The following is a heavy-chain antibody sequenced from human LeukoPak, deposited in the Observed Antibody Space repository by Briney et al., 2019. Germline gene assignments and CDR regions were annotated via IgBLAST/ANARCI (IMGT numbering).Heavy chain of an antibody. J-gene: IGHJ4*02. V-gene: IGHV4-34*01. CDR1: GGSFSDYY. D-gene: IGHD3-22*01. CDR3: ARGGYYDSSGYYGFDY. CDR2: INHSGST. Sequence: SETLSLTCAVYGGSFSDYYWSWIRQPPGKGLEWIGEINHSGSTNYNPSLKSRVTISVDTSKNQFSLNLNSVTAADTAVYYCARGGYYDSSGYYGFDYWGQGTLVTVSS.